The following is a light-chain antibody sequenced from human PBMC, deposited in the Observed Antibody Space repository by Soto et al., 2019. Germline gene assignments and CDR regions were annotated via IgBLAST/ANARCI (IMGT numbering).Light chain of an antibody. CDR1: QSVSSY. Sequence: EIVLTQSPATLSLSPGERATLSCRASQSVSSYLAWYQQKPGQAPRLLIYDASIRATGIPARFSGSGSGTDFTLTINSLEPEDLAVYYCQQRSNWPPWTFGQGTKVEIK. CDR2: DAS. J-gene: IGKJ1*01. CDR3: QQRSNWPPWT. V-gene: IGKV3-11*01.